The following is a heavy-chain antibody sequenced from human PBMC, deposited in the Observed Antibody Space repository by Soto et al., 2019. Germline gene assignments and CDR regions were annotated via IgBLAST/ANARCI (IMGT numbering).Heavy chain of an antibody. J-gene: IGHJ6*02. D-gene: IGHD3-9*01. CDR2: IKSKTDGGTT. Sequence: GGSLRLSCAASGFTFSNAWMNWVRQAPGKGLEWVGRIKSKTDGGTTDYAAPVKGRFTISRDDSKNTLYLQMNSLKTEDTAVYYCTRTGYYNVYYYYGMDVWGQVNTVTVSS. CDR3: TRTGYYNVYYYYGMDV. CDR1: GFTFSNAW. V-gene: IGHV3-15*07.